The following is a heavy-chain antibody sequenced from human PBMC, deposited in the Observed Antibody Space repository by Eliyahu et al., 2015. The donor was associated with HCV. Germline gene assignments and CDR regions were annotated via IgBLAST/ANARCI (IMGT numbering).Heavy chain of an antibody. D-gene: IGHD6-19*01. J-gene: IGHJ5*02. CDR3: ASGGGGIAVTGTGGWFDP. CDR1: GVSITPYX. V-gene: IGHV4-59*01. CDR2: IHFRGST. Sequence: QVQLQESGPGLVKPSETLSLTCTVSGVSITPYXWSWIRQPPGKGLEWIGYIHFRGSTNYNPSLKSRVTISLDTSKNQFSLNLTSVTAADTAMYYCASGGGGIAVTGTGGWFDPWGQGTLVTVSS.